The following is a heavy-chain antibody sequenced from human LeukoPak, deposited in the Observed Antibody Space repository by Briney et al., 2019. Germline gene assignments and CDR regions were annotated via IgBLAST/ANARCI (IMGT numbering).Heavy chain of an antibody. D-gene: IGHD5-12*01. Sequence: GGSLRLSCAASGFTFSSYAMSWVRQAPGKGLEWVSAISGSGGSTYYADSVKGRFTISRDNSKNTLYLQVNSLRAEDTAVYYCAKDLARGYSGYDRGAFDYWGQGTLVTVSS. V-gene: IGHV3-23*01. CDR2: ISGSGGST. CDR3: AKDLARGYSGYDRGAFDY. CDR1: GFTFSSYA. J-gene: IGHJ4*02.